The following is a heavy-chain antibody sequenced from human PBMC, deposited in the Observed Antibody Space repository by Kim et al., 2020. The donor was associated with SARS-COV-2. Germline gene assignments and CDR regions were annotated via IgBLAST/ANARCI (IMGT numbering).Heavy chain of an antibody. J-gene: IGHJ6*02. V-gene: IGHV3-53*01. CDR3: ARSIAAAGKNYYGMDV. D-gene: IGHD6-13*01. Sequence: YGKGRFTISRDNSKNTLYLQRNSLRAEDTAVYYCARSIAAAGKNYYGMDVWGQGTTVTVSS.